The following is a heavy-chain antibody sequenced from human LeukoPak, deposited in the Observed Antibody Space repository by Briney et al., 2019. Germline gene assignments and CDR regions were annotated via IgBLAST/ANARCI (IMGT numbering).Heavy chain of an antibody. D-gene: IGHD3-9*01. J-gene: IGHJ4*02. V-gene: IGHV3-23*01. CDR1: GFSFSSHA. CDR3: AKGGAYDLLTGSDFDH. CDR2: ISGSGGSS. Sequence: GGSLRLSCAASGFSFSSHAMSWVRQAPGKGLEWVSRISGSGGSSAYADSVKGRFTISRDSSKNTLYLQMNSLRAEDTAVHYCAKGGAYDLLTGSDFDHWGQGTLVTVSS.